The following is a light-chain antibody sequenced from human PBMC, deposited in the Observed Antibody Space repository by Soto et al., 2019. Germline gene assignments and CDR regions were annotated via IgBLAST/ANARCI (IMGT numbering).Light chain of an antibody. CDR2: DVS. J-gene: IGLJ2*01. Sequence: QSALTQPRSVSGSPGQSVTISCTGTSSDVGGYNYVSWYQQHPGKAPTLMIYDVSKRPSGVPDRFSGSKSGNTASLTISGLAAEDEADYYCCSYAGSYIYVVFGGGTKLTVL. CDR3: CSYAGSYIYVV. V-gene: IGLV2-11*01. CDR1: SSDVGGYNY.